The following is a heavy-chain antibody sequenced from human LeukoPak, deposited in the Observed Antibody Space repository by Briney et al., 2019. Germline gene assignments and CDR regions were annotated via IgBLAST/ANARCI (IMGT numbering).Heavy chain of an antibody. J-gene: IGHJ4*02. D-gene: IGHD1-26*01. CDR3: AKDAVGATAYYFDY. CDR1: GFTFSSYA. V-gene: IGHV3-23*01. CDR2: ISSSGDT. Sequence: TGGSLRLSCAASGFTFSSYAMSWARQAPGKGLEWVSAISSSGDTYYAGSVKGRFTISRDNSKNTLYMQINSLRADDTAVYYCAKDAVGATAYYFDYWGQGTLVTVSS.